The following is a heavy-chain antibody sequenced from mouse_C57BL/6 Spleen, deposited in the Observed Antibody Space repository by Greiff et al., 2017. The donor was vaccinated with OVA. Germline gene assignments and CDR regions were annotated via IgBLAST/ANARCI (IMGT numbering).Heavy chain of an antibody. CDR3: ARKEVITTVVPFAY. CDR1: GYTFTGYW. D-gene: IGHD1-1*01. V-gene: IGHV1-9*01. CDR2: ILPGSGST. Sequence: QVQLQQSGAELMKPGASVKLSCKATGYTFTGYWIEWVKQRPGHGLEWIGEILPGSGSTNYNEKFKGKATFTADTSSNTAYMQRSSLTTEDSAIYYCARKEVITTVVPFAYWGQGTLVTVSA. J-gene: IGHJ3*01.